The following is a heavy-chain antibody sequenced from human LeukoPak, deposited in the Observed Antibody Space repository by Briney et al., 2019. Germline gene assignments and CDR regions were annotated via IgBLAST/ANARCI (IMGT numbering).Heavy chain of an antibody. J-gene: IGHJ4*02. CDR3: ARDSSRWLDLDY. CDR1: DDSINTFY. D-gene: IGHD6-19*01. CDR2: IYTSGST. Sequence: SETLSLTCTVSDDSINTFYWSWIRQPAGKGLEWIGRIYTSGSTNYNPSLKSRVTMSVDTSKNQFSLKLSSVTAADTAVYYCARDSSRWLDLDYWGQGTLVTVSS. V-gene: IGHV4-4*07.